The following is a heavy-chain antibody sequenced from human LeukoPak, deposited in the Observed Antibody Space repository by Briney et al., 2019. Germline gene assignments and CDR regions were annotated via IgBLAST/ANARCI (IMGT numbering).Heavy chain of an antibody. CDR3: ARVGFMVAKFTFDY. CDR1: GGSISSSSYF. D-gene: IGHD5-12*01. CDR2: IYYSGNT. J-gene: IGHJ4*02. V-gene: IGHV4-39*07. Sequence: PSETLSLTCTVSGGSISSSSYFWAWIRQPPGKGLEWIGSIYYSGNTYYNPSLKSRVTISVDTSKNQFSLKLSSVTAADTAVYYCARVGFMVAKFTFDYWGQGTLVTVSS.